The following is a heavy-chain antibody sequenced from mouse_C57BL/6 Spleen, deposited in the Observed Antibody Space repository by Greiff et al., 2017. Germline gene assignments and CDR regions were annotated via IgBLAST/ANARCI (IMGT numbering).Heavy chain of an antibody. V-gene: IGHV1-15*01. CDR1: GYTFTDYE. CDR2: IDPETGGT. CDR3: TRKRRLDD. J-gene: IGHJ4*01. Sequence: QVQLQQSGAELVRPGASVTLSCKASGYTFTDYEMHWVKQTPVHGLEWIGAIDPETGGTAYNQKFKGKARLTADKSSSTAYMELRSLTSEDSAVYYCTRKRRLDDWGQGTSVTVAS.